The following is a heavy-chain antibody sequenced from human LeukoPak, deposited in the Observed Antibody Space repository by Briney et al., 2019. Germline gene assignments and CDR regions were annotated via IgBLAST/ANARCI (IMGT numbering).Heavy chain of an antibody. CDR1: GGSVSNDC. V-gene: IGHV4-59*02. CDR2: IQYRGST. CDR3: ARGGSQFDY. D-gene: IGHD5-12*01. J-gene: IGHJ4*02. Sequence: SETLSLTCSVSGGSVSNDCWSWIRQTPEKGLEWIAYIQYRGSTFYNPSLRSRVTISLDTSKNQFSLELASVTAADTAVYYCARGGSQFDYWGQGALVTVSS.